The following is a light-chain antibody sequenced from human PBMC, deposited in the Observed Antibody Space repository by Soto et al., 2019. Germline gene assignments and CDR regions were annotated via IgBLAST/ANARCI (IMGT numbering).Light chain of an antibody. V-gene: IGKV1-5*01. Sequence: DIQMTQSPSTLSASVGDRVTITCRASQSISSWLAWYQQRPGKAPKLLIYDASRLSIGVPSRFIGGGSGTEFTLTISSLQPDDFATYYCQQYSSYLWTFGQGTKVDIK. CDR3: QQYSSYLWT. CDR2: DAS. J-gene: IGKJ1*01. CDR1: QSISSW.